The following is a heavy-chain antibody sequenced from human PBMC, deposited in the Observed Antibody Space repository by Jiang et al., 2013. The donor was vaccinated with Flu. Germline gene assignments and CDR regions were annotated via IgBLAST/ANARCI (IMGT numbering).Heavy chain of an antibody. Sequence: YTFTSYAMHWVRQAPGQRLEWMGWINAGNGNTKYSQKFQGRVTITRDTSASTAYMELSSLRSEDTAVYYCARIAVAGTMMDVWGQGTTVTVSS. J-gene: IGHJ6*02. CDR1: YTFTSYA. V-gene: IGHV1-3*01. D-gene: IGHD6-19*01. CDR2: INAGNGNT. CDR3: ARIAVAGTMMDV.